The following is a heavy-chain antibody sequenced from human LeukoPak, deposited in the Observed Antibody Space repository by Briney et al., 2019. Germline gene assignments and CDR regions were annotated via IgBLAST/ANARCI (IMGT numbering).Heavy chain of an antibody. CDR1: GGSFSSRSYY. V-gene: IGHV4-39*01. Sequence: SETLSLTCSVSGGSFSSRSYYWGWIRQPPGKGLEWIGSVHYSGSTYYKSSLKSRVTISVDTPKNQFSLKLNSVPAADTVVYYCARLRSLHFDYWGQGTLVTVSP. CDR3: ARLRSLHFDY. CDR2: VHYSGST. J-gene: IGHJ4*02.